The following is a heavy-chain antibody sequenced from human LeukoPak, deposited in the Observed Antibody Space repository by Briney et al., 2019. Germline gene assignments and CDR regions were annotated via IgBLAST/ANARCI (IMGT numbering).Heavy chain of an antibody. CDR3: ARRPMIIDY. J-gene: IGHJ4*02. CDR2: INHSGST. V-gene: IGHV4-34*01. D-gene: IGHD3-22*01. CDR1: GGSFSGYY. Sequence: SETLSLTCAVYGGSFSGYYWSWIRQPPGKGLEWIGEINHSGSTNYNPSLKSRVTISVDTSKNQFSLKLSSVTAADTAVYYCARRPMIIDYWGQGTLVTVSS.